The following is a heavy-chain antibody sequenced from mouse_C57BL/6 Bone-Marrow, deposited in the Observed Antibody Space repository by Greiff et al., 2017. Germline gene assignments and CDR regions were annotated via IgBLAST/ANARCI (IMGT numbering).Heavy chain of an antibody. D-gene: IGHD2-4*01. CDR1: GFTFSSYA. CDR2: ISDGGSYT. Sequence: EVMLVESGGGLVKPGGSLKLSCAASGFTFSSYAMSWVRQTPEKRLEWVATISDGGSYTYYPDNVKGRFTISRDTAKNNLYLQMSHLKSEATAMYYCARGVITTSFAYWGQGTLVTVSA. CDR3: ARGVITTSFAY. J-gene: IGHJ3*01. V-gene: IGHV5-4*03.